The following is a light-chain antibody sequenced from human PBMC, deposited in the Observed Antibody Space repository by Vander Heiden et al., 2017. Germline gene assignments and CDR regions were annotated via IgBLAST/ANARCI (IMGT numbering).Light chain of an antibody. CDR1: SSDVGGYNY. CDR2: DVS. J-gene: IGLJ1*01. V-gene: IGLV2-14*03. CDR3: SSSTSSSTPEV. Sequence: QSALTQPASVSGSPGQSITISCTGTSSDVGGYNYVSWYQQHPGKAPKLMRYDVSNRPSGVSNRFSGSKSGNTASLTISGLQAEDEADYVGSSSTSSSTPEVFGTGTKVTVL.